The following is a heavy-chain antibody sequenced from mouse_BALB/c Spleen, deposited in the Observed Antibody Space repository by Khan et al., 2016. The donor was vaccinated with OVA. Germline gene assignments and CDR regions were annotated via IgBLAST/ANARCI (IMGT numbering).Heavy chain of an antibody. V-gene: IGHV1-4*01. J-gene: IGHJ3*01. CDR2: INPSNGYT. D-gene: IGHD2-14*01. CDR3: VRDGAYHRNDGWFAY. Sequence: QVQLQQSGAELARPGASVKMSCKASGYTFTSYTIHWIKERPGQGLEWIGNINPSNGYTNYNQKFKDKATLTTDQSSTTAYLQLSSLTSDDSAVYNGVRDGAYHRNDGWFAYWGQGTLVTVSA. CDR1: GYTFTSYT.